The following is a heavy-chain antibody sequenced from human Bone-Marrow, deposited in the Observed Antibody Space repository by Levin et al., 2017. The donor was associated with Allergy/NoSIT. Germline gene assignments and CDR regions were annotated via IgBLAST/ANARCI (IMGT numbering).Heavy chain of an antibody. D-gene: IGHD4-23*01. Sequence: TGGSLRLSCVVSGLTLSNYWMHWVRQVPGKGLEWVSRIKTDGSSTDYADSLMGRFTISRDNAKNTVFLHLHRLRVEDTAVYFCATGDRYGGVWGQGTLVTVSS. CDR2: IKTDGSST. CDR1: GLTLSNYW. J-gene: IGHJ4*02. CDR3: ATGDRYGGV. V-gene: IGHV3-74*01.